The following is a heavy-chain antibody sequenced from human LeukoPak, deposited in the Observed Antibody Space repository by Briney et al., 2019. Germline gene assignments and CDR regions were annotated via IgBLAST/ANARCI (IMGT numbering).Heavy chain of an antibody. Sequence: SETLSLTCAVYGGSFSGYYWSWIRQPPGKGLEWIGEINHSGSTYYNPSLKSRVTISVDRSKNQFSLRLSSVTAADTAVYYCARDIPGDYWGQGILVTVSS. CDR3: ARDIPGDY. CDR2: INHSGST. V-gene: IGHV4-34*01. D-gene: IGHD7-27*01. J-gene: IGHJ4*02. CDR1: GGSFSGYY.